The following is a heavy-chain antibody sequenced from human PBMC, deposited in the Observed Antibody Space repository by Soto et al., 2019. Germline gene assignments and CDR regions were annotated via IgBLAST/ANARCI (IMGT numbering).Heavy chain of an antibody. CDR2: IYTSGNT. V-gene: IGHV4-4*07. D-gene: IGHD1-7*01. Sequence: LSLTCTVSGGSISSYHWSWIRQSAGKGLEWIGRIYTSGNTHYNPSLKSRVTVSIDTSKNQFFLTVNSVTAADSAVYYCARESGDNWDYEAYWGQGTPVTVSS. CDR3: ARESGDNWDYEAY. CDR1: GGSISSYH. J-gene: IGHJ4*02.